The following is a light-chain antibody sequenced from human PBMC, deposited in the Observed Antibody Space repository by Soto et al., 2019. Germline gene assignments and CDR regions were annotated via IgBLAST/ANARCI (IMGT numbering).Light chain of an antibody. J-gene: IGKJ1*01. CDR1: QGIGTD. Sequence: DIQMTQSPSSLSASVVDRVTITCRASQGIGTDLAWYQQKPGKVPKLLIYAASTLQSWVPSRFSGSGSGTDFTLTISSLQPEDVATYYCQKYNSAPPTFGQGTKVDIK. CDR2: AAS. CDR3: QKYNSAPPT. V-gene: IGKV1-27*01.